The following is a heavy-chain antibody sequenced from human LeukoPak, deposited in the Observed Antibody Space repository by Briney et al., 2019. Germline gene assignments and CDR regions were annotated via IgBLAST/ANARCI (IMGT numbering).Heavy chain of an antibody. Sequence: GGSLRLSCSASGFTFSSYGMSWVRQAPGKGLEWVSGISNSGGSTNYADSVKGRFTVSRDNSKNTLYLQMDSLTVEDTAVYYCAKSYDISRFYPYWGQGTLVTVSS. D-gene: IGHD3-22*01. V-gene: IGHV3-23*01. J-gene: IGHJ4*02. CDR2: ISNSGGST. CDR3: AKSYDISRFYPY. CDR1: GFTFSSYG.